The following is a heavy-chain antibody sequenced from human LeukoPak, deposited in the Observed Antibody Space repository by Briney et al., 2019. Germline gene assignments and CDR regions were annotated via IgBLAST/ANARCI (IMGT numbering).Heavy chain of an antibody. V-gene: IGHV3-53*01. Sequence: AGGSLRLSCAASGFTVSSNYMSWVRQAPGKGLEWVSVIYSGGSTYYADSVKGRFTISRDNSKNTLYLQMNSLRAEDTAVYYCARSRTRYYYDSSGYTDAFDIWGQGTMVTVSS. D-gene: IGHD3-22*01. CDR1: GFTVSSNY. CDR2: IYSGGST. J-gene: IGHJ3*02. CDR3: ARSRTRYYYDSSGYTDAFDI.